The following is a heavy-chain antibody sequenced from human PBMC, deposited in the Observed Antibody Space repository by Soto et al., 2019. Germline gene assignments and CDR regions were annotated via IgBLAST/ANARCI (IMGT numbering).Heavy chain of an antibody. CDR1: GGTFSSYS. CDR3: ARDGGMHPGGIDY. Sequence: QVQLVQSGAEVKKPGSSVKVSCKASGGTFSSYSINWVRQAPGQGLEWMGEIIPIFGTANYAQKFQGRVTITADESTSTAYMELSSLRSADTAVYYCARDGGMHPGGIDYWGQGTLVTVSS. CDR2: IIPIFGTA. D-gene: IGHD1-26*01. V-gene: IGHV1-69*01. J-gene: IGHJ4*02.